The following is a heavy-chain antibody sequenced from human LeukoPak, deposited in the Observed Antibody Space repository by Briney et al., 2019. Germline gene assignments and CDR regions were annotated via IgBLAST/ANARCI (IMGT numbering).Heavy chain of an antibody. Sequence: ASVEVSCKASGYTFNGYYMHWVRQAPGQGLEWMGWINPNSGDTKYAQKFQGRVTMTRDTSISTAYMELRRLRFDDTAAYYCVRDPSYSSGSGYWGQGTLVTVSS. J-gene: IGHJ4*02. CDR2: INPNSGDT. CDR3: VRDPSYSSGSGY. CDR1: GYTFNGYY. V-gene: IGHV1-2*02. D-gene: IGHD6-19*01.